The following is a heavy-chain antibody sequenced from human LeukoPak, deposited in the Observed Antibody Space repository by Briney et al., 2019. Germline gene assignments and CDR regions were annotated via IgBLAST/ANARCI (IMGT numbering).Heavy chain of an antibody. J-gene: IGHJ2*01. CDR2: ITSSSSTT. CDR1: GCSFSSYT. D-gene: IGHD5-18*01. V-gene: IGHV3-48*01. Sequence: PGGSLRLSCAASGCSFSSYTMNWVRQAPGKGLEWLSYITSSSSTTYYADSVKGRFTISRDNAKNSLYLQTSRLRAEDTAIYYCARDERHVDTAMSFDLWGRGTLVTVSS. CDR3: ARDERHVDTAMSFDL.